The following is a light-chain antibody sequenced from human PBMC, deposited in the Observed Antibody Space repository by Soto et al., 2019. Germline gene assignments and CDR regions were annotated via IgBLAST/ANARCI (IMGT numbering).Light chain of an antibody. V-gene: IGKV1-39*01. CDR2: AAS. J-gene: IGKJ5*01. Sequence: DLQMTQSPSSLSASVGDRVTITCRASQSITNYLSWYQQKPGKAPMVLIYAASSLQSGVPSRFSGSGSGTDFTLTISSLQPEDFATYYCQQSYSTPVTFGQGTRLDIK. CDR1: QSITNY. CDR3: QQSYSTPVT.